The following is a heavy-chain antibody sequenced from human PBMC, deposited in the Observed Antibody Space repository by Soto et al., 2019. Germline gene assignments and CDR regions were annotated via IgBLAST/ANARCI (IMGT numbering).Heavy chain of an antibody. CDR2: IYYSGST. CDR1: GGSIGNYY. CDR3: ARDSGFRRDGYNLFDY. Sequence: QVQLQESGPGLVKPSETLSLTCTVSGGSIGNYYRSWILQPPGKGLEWIGYIYYSGSTSYNPSLKSRVTISLDTSKTQFSLKLSSVTSADTAVYYCARDSGFRRDGYNLFDYWGQCILVTVSS. V-gene: IGHV4-59*01. J-gene: IGHJ4*02. D-gene: IGHD5-12*01.